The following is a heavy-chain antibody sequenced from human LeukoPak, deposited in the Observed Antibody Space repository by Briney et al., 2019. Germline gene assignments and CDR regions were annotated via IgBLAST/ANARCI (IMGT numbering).Heavy chain of an antibody. CDR2: INHSGST. CDR3: AKDIVATTDQDAFDI. V-gene: IGHV4-34*01. Sequence: PSETLSLTCAVHRGSFSGYYWSWIRQPPGRGLEWIGEINHSGSTNYNPSLKRPVTISVDTSKNQFSLKLSSVTAADTAVYYCAKDIVATTDQDAFDIWGQGTMVTVSS. D-gene: IGHD5-12*01. CDR1: RGSFSGYY. J-gene: IGHJ3*02.